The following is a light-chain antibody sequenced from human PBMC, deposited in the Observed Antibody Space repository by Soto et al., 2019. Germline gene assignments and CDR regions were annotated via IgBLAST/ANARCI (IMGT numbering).Light chain of an antibody. CDR2: GAS. J-gene: IGKJ3*01. CDR1: QSVSSN. Sequence: DIVMTQSPVTLSVSPGERATLSCRASQSVSSNLAWYQQKPGQAPRLLVYGASTRATGIPARFSGSGSGTEFILTISSLQSEDFALYYCQQYNNWPSFTFGPGTKVDIK. CDR3: QQYNNWPSFT. V-gene: IGKV3-15*01.